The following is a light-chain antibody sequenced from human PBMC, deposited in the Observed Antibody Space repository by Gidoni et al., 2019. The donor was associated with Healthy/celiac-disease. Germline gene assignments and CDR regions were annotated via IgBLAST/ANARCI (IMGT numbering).Light chain of an antibody. CDR1: QSVSSN. CDR3: QQYNNWPQT. J-gene: IGKJ2*01. V-gene: IGKV3-15*01. CDR2: GAA. Sequence: DILMTKSPATLSVSPGVSATLPCRASQSVSSNLPWYQQKPGQAPRRLIYGAATRATGIPARSSGSWSGTEFTLTSSSLQSEDFAVYYCQQYNNWPQTFXXXTKLEIK.